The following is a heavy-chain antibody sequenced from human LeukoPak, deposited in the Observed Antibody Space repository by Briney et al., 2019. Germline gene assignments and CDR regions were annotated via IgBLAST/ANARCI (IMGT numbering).Heavy chain of an antibody. V-gene: IGHV3-48*03. CDR3: ARDTVGYCSTTSCCGMDV. D-gene: IGHD2-2*01. CDR2: ISGSGSTI. J-gene: IGHJ6*04. CDR1: GFTFSRYE. Sequence: GGSLRLSCAASGFTFSRYEMNWVRQAPGKGLEWVSYISGSGSTIYYADSVKGRFTISRDNAKNSLSLQMNSLRAEDTAVYYCARDTVGYCSTTSCCGMDVWGKGTTVTVSS.